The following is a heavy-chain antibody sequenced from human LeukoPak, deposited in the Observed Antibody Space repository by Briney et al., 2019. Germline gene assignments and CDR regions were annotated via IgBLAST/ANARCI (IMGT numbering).Heavy chain of an antibody. V-gene: IGHV5-51*01. CDR2: IYPGDSDT. D-gene: IGHD5-12*01. J-gene: IGHJ4*02. Sequence: SGESLKISCKGSGYRFTNYWIGWVRQMPGKGLVWMGIIYPGDSDTRYSPSFQGQVTIPADKTISTAYLQWNSLKASDTAMYYCARGNDLFDYWGQGTLVTVSS. CDR1: GYRFTNYW. CDR3: ARGNDLFDY.